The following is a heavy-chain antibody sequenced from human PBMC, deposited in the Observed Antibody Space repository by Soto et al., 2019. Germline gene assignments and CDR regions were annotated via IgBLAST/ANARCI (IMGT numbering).Heavy chain of an antibody. V-gene: IGHV5-51*01. Sequence: GESLKISCKGSGYSFTSYWIGWVRQMPGKGLEWMGIIYPGDSDTRYRPSFQGQVTISADKSISTAYLQWSSLKASDTAMYYCARSRGYDILTGYWEWFDPWGQGTLVTVSS. CDR2: IYPGDSDT. D-gene: IGHD3-9*01. CDR3: ARSRGYDILTGYWEWFDP. CDR1: GYSFTSYW. J-gene: IGHJ5*02.